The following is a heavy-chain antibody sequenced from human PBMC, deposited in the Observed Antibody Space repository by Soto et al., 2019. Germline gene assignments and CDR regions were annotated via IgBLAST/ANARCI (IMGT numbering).Heavy chain of an antibody. CDR3: ARDGYYDN. J-gene: IGHJ3*02. CDR1: GYTFSNYG. Sequence: QVQLVQSGAEVKMPGASVKVSCKASGYTFSNYGVSWVRQAPGQGLEWMGWINAHNGNTNYAQKLQGRVTMTTDTSQSTAYLELRSLGSDDTAVYYCARDGYYDNWGQGTKVTVSS. V-gene: IGHV1-18*01. CDR2: INAHNGNT. D-gene: IGHD5-18*01.